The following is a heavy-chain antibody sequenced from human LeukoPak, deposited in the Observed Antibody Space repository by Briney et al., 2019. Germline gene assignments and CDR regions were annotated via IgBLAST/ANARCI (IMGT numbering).Heavy chain of an antibody. Sequence: PSETLSLTCAVYGGSFSGYYWSWIRQPPGKGLEWIGEINHSGSTNYNPSLKSRVTISVDTSKNRFSLKLSSVTAADTTVYYCAEGTGSFDYWGQGTLVTVSS. J-gene: IGHJ4*02. D-gene: IGHD1-1*01. V-gene: IGHV4-34*01. CDR1: GGSFSGYY. CDR3: AEGTGSFDY. CDR2: INHSGST.